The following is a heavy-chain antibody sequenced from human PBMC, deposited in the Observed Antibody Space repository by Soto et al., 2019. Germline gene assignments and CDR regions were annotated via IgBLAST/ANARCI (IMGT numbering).Heavy chain of an antibody. J-gene: IGHJ5*02. Sequence: SETLSLTCTVSGGSISSGSFYWGWIRQPPGKGLEWIGNVYYTGSTYYNPSLKGRVTISVDTSKNQFSLKLSSVTAADTAVYYCARLGFLEWYDNWFDPWGQGTLVTVSS. CDR1: GGSISSGSFY. CDR2: VYYTGST. CDR3: ARLGFLEWYDNWFDP. V-gene: IGHV4-39*01. D-gene: IGHD3-3*01.